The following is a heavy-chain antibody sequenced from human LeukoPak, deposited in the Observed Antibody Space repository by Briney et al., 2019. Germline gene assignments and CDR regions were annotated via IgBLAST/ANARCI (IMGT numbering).Heavy chain of an antibody. J-gene: IGHJ6*03. V-gene: IGHV4-61*02. D-gene: IGHD5-18*01. CDR3: ARDNSPLGYSYGFNYYYYMDV. CDR2: IYTSGSA. CDR1: GGSISSGSYY. Sequence: KASETLSLTCTVSGGSISSGSYYWSWIRQPPGKGLEWIGRIYTSGSATYNPSLKSRVTISVDTSKHPFSLKLSSVTAADTAVYYCARDNSPLGYSYGFNYYYYMDVWGKGTTVTVSS.